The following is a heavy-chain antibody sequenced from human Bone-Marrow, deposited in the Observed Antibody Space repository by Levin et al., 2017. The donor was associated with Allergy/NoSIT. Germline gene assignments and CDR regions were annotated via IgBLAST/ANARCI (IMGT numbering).Heavy chain of an antibody. Sequence: PGGSLRLSCVASGFTFSDHNLNWVRQPPGKGLEWVSSISSTGNFIYYAESMKGRFAVSRDNSKNSLYLQMNRLRVEDTAVYYCARTGIYMSRALDVWGQGTTVTVS. CDR2: ISSTGNFI. J-gene: IGHJ6*02. V-gene: IGHV3-21*01. D-gene: IGHD3-9*01. CDR1: GFTFSDHN. CDR3: ARTGIYMSRALDV.